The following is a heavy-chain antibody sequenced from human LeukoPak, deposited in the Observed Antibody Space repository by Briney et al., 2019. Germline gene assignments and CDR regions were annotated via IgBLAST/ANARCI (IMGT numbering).Heavy chain of an antibody. CDR2: ISYDGSNK. D-gene: IGHD6-13*01. J-gene: IGHJ6*03. V-gene: IGHV3-30*07. CDR3: ARVYSSSWYDYYYYMDV. CDR1: GFTFSSYA. Sequence: GGSLRLSCAASGFTFSSYAMHWVRQAPGKGLEWVAVISYDGSNKYYADSVKGRFTISRDNSKNTLYLQMNSLRAEDTAVYYCARVYSSSWYDYYYYMDVWGKGTTVTVSS.